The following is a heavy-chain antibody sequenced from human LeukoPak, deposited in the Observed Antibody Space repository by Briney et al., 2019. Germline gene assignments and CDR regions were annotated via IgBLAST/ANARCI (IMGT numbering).Heavy chain of an antibody. CDR3: ARGITQGFDH. Sequence: RASVKVSCKASGYTFTSLDINWERLAPGQGLEWMGWMNPNWGYTGYAQKFQARVTMTRDTSIDTAYMELSSLRSDDTGVYYCARGITQGFDHWGQGTLVTVSS. CDR2: MNPNWGYT. D-gene: IGHD1-20*01. CDR1: GYTFTSLD. J-gene: IGHJ4*02. V-gene: IGHV1-8*01.